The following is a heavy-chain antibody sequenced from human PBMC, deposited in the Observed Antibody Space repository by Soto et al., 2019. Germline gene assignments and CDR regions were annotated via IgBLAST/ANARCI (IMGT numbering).Heavy chain of an antibody. D-gene: IGHD6-13*01. V-gene: IGHV4-61*08. CDR1: GASVSSTGFY. J-gene: IGHJ4*02. CDR3: ARINWNGSSWYYFDS. Sequence: SETLSLTCTVSGASVSSTGFYWSWIRLTPGKGLEWIGYIYYSGSTIYNPSLKSRVTISVDTSKNHFSLRLGSVTAADTAIYYCARINWNGSSWYYFDSWGLGTLVTVSS. CDR2: IYYSGST.